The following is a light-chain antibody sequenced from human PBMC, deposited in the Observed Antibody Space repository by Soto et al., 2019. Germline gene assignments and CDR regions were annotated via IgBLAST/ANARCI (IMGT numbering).Light chain of an antibody. CDR2: EVS. V-gene: IGLV2-8*01. J-gene: IGLJ1*01. Sequence: QSVLTQPPSASGSPRQSVTISCTGTSSDVGGYNYVSWYQQHPGKAPKLMIYEVSKRPSGVPDRFSGSKSGNTASLTVSGLQAEDEADYYCSSYAVSNIGGFGTGTKLTVL. CDR1: SSDVGGYNY. CDR3: SSYAVSNIGG.